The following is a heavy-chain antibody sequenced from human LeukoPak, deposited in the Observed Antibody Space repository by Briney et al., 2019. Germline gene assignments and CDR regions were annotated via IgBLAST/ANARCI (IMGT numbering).Heavy chain of an antibody. CDR2: IYYSGST. CDR1: GGSISSGGCY. J-gene: IGHJ4*02. D-gene: IGHD7-27*01. Sequence: SETLSLTCAVSGGSISSGGCYWSWIRQHTGKGLEWIGYIYYSGSTYYNPSLKSRVTLSVDTSKNQFSLKLSSVTAADTAVYYCASSNANWGCFDYWGQRTLVTVSS. V-gene: IGHV4-31*11. CDR3: ASSNANWGCFDY.